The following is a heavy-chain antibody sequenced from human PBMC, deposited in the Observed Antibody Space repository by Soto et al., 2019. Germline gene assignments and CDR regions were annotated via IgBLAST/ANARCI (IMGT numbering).Heavy chain of an antibody. J-gene: IGHJ4*01. CDR2: IFYTGST. V-gene: IGHV4-39*01. Sequence: QLQLQESGPGLVKPSGTLSLTCNVSGGSISGNGYYWGWIRHPPGKGLEWIGRIFYTGSTHCKPYLKSRVAISVDTSRNQFSLSLASVTAADTAVYFCAAQGSAVQSNFDYWGHGTLVTVSS. D-gene: IGHD6-13*01. CDR3: AAQGSAVQSNFDY. CDR1: GGSISGNGYY.